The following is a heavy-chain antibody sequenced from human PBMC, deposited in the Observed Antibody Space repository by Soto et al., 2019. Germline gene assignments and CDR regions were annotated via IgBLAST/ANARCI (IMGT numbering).Heavy chain of an antibody. CDR2: ISGSGGST. V-gene: IGHV3-23*01. D-gene: IGHD3-10*01. J-gene: IGHJ3*02. CDR3: AKDRVPVRGVIVRTAFDI. CDR1: GFTFSSYA. Sequence: EVQLLESGGGLVQPGGSLRLSCAASGFTFSSYAMSWVRQAPGKGLEWVSAISGSGGSTYYADSVKGRFTISRDNSKNTLYLQMNSLRAEDTAVYYCAKDRVPVRGVIVRTAFDIWGHGTMVTVSS.